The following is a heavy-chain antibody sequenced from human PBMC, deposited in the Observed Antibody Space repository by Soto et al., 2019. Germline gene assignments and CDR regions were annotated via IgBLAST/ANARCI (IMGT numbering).Heavy chain of an antibody. J-gene: IGHJ4*01. V-gene: IGHV1-18*01. CDR3: VRRGVLPDY. D-gene: IGHD3-10*01. CDR2: ISADNDNT. CDR1: GYAFTSYG. Sequence: QVQLVQSGAEVKKPGASMKVSCKASGYAFTSYGITWVRQAPGQGLEWMGWISADNDNTNYAQKFQGRLTITTDTSTSTAYMELGSLRSDDTAVYYCVRRGVLPDYWGQGTLVTVSS.